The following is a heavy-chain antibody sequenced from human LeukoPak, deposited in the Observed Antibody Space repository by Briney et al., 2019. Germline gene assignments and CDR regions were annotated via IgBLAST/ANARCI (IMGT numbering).Heavy chain of an antibody. CDR1: GGSFSGYY. Sequence: SETLSLTCAVYGGSFSGYYWSWIRQPPGKGLEWIGEINHSGSTNYNPSLKSRVTISVDTSKNQFSLKLSSVTAADTAVYYCARGGRGGRRTFDPSGQGTLVTVSS. J-gene: IGHJ5*02. V-gene: IGHV4-34*01. CDR3: ARGGRGGRRTFDP. CDR2: INHSGST. D-gene: IGHD2-15*01.